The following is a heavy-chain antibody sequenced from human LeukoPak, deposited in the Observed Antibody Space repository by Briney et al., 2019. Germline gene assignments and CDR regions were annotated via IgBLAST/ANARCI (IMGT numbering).Heavy chain of an antibody. CDR1: GDSVSVTDW. Sequence: SETLSLTCAVSGDSVSVTDWWGWVRQPPGKGLEWIGEIHDSGSSNYNPSLKSRVTISLDKSKNQFSLRLGSVTAADTAVYYCVTNGGYSLYYWGQGTMVTVSS. J-gene: IGHJ4*02. D-gene: IGHD2-21*01. V-gene: IGHV4-4*02. CDR2: IHDSGSS. CDR3: VTNGGYSLYY.